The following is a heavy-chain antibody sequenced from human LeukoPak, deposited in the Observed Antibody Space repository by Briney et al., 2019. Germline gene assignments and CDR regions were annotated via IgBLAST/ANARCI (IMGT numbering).Heavy chain of an antibody. J-gene: IGHJ5*02. CDR2: IYGGGST. Sequence: GGSLRLSCAASGFDVSTNFISWVRQAPGEGLEWVSVIYGGGSTYFADSVRGRFSISRDNLKNTVYLQMNNLRAEDTAVYYCAKAGSGSGRNWFDPWGQGTLVTVSS. CDR3: AKAGSGSGRNWFDP. CDR1: GFDVSTNF. V-gene: IGHV3-66*01. D-gene: IGHD3-10*01.